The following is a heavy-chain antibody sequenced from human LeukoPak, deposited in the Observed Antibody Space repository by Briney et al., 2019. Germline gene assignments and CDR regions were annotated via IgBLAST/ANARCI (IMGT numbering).Heavy chain of an antibody. V-gene: IGHV4-59*01. CDR2: IYYSGST. CDR1: GGSISSYY. Sequence: SETLSLTCTVSGGSISSYYWSWIRQPPGKGLEWIGYIYYSGSTNYNPSLKSRVTISVDTSKNQFSLKLSSVTAADTAVYYCARDGYSYGHEYYMDVWGKGTTVTIFS. CDR3: ARDGYSYGHEYYMDV. D-gene: IGHD5-18*01. J-gene: IGHJ6*03.